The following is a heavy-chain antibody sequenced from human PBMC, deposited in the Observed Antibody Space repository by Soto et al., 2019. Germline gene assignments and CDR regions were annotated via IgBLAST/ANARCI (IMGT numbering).Heavy chain of an antibody. J-gene: IGHJ6*02. V-gene: IGHV5-51*01. CDR3: ARPRKYYYYYYGMDV. Sequence: GESLKIPCKGSGYTFTTYWIGWVRQMPGKGLEWMGIIYPSDSDTRYSPSVQGQVTISADKSTSTAYLQWSSLKASDTAMYYCARPRKYYYYYYGMDVWGQGTTVTVSS. CDR1: GYTFTTYW. CDR2: IYPSDSDT.